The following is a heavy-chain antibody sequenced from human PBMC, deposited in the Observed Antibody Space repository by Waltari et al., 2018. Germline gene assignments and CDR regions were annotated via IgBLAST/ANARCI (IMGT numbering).Heavy chain of an antibody. Sequence: QVQLVQSGAEVKKPGSSVKVSCKASGGTFSSYAISWVRQAPGQGLEWMGRIIPILGTANYAQKFQGRVTITADKSTSTAYMELSSLRSEDTAVYYCAVVVVAGTGFDYWGQGTLVTVSS. J-gene: IGHJ4*02. CDR1: GGTFSSYA. V-gene: IGHV1-69*08. CDR2: IIPILGTA. CDR3: AVVVVAGTGFDY. D-gene: IGHD2-15*01.